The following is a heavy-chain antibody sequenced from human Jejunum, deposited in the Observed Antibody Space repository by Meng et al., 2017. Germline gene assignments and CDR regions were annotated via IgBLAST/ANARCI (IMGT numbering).Heavy chain of an antibody. CDR2: INHSGST. Sequence: QWELQAWGAGLLRPSETLALPCAVYGASFSGYKWNWIRQPPGKGLEWIGEINHSGSTTYNPSLKSRVTMSVDTSKNQFSLKVDSVSAADTAVYYCARRLPYFDTGFYDFWGQGTLVTVSS. D-gene: IGHD3-9*01. J-gene: IGHJ4*02. CDR3: ARRLPYFDTGFYDF. V-gene: IGHV4-34*01. CDR1: GASFSGYK.